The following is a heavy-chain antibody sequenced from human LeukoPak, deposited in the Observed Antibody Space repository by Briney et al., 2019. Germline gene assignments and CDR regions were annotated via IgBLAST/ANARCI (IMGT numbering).Heavy chain of an antibody. D-gene: IGHD4-17*01. CDR3: ARGMSYGDSFDY. Sequence: GGSLRLSCAASGFTFSNYWMSWVRQAPGKGLEWVANIKQDGSEKYYVDSVKGRFTISRDNAKNSLYLQMNSLRAEDTAVYYCARGMSYGDSFDYWGQGTLVTVSS. CDR2: IKQDGSEK. V-gene: IGHV3-7*01. J-gene: IGHJ4*02. CDR1: GFTFSNYW.